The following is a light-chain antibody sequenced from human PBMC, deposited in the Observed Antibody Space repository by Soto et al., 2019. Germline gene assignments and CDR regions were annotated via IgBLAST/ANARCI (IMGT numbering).Light chain of an antibody. Sequence: SVLTQPAPVSGSPGQSITLSCTGTSSDVGSYNLVSWYQQHPGRAPKLMIYEVSKRPSGVSNRFSGSKSGNTASLTISGLQAEDEADYYCCSYAGSSTHYVFGTGTKVTVL. CDR1: SSDVGSYNL. CDR2: EVS. CDR3: CSYAGSSTHYV. J-gene: IGLJ1*01. V-gene: IGLV2-23*02.